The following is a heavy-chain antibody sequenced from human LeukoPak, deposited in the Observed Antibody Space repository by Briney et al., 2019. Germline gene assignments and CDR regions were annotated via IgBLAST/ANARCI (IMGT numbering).Heavy chain of an antibody. CDR3: VRDKDRSYDY. V-gene: IGHV3-49*04. Sequence: AGRSLRLSCTASGFTLVDYGVGWVRQAPGRGLQWVGFIRGKAYGGTTEYAASVKGRFSISRDDSNTIAYLHMNSLKTEDTAVYYCVRDKDRSYDYWGQGTLVTVSS. CDR2: IRGKAYGGTT. CDR1: GFTLVDYG. J-gene: IGHJ4*02.